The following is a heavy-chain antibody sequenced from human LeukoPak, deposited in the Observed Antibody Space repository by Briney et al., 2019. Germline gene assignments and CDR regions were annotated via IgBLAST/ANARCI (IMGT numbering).Heavy chain of an antibody. CDR3: ASVWDSGYYYENY. Sequence: SETLSLTCTVSGGSISSYYWSWIRQPPGKGLEWIGYIYYSGSTNYNPSLKSRVTMSVDTSKNQFSLKLSSVTAADTAVYYCASVWDSGYYYENYWGQGTLVTVSS. V-gene: IGHV4-59*12. D-gene: IGHD3-22*01. J-gene: IGHJ4*02. CDR2: IYYSGST. CDR1: GGSISSYY.